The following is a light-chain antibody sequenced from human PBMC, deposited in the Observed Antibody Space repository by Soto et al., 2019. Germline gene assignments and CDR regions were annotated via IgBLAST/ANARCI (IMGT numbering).Light chain of an antibody. Sequence: QSALTQPASVSGCPGQSITISCTGSSSDIGGYNYVSWYQQHPGTVPKLMIYDVTNRPSGVSTRFSGSKSGNTASLTISGLQTEDEADYYCSSYASDTTVVFGGGTKLTVL. CDR1: SSDIGGYNY. CDR2: DVT. CDR3: SSYASDTTVV. J-gene: IGLJ2*01. V-gene: IGLV2-14*03.